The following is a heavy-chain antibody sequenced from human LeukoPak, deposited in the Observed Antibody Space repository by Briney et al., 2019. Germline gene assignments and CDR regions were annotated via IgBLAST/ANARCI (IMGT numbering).Heavy chain of an antibody. V-gene: IGHV1-46*01. CDR2: INPSGGST. CDR3: AREWELPDDAFDI. Sequence: ASVKVSCKASGYTFTSYYMHWVRQAPGQGLERMGIINPSGGSTSYAQKFQGRVTMTRDMSTSTVYMELSSLRSEDTAVYYCAREWELPDDAFDIWGQGTMVTVSS. J-gene: IGHJ3*02. CDR1: GYTFTSYY. D-gene: IGHD1-26*01.